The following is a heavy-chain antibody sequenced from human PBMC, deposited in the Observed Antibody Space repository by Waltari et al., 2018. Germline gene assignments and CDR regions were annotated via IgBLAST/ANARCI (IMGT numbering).Heavy chain of an antibody. CDR1: GFTLSNYW. CDR2: INKDGTET. D-gene: IGHD6-19*01. Sequence: EAQQVESGGDLVQPGGSLRLSCVVSGFTLSNYWMSWVRQAPGKGLDEVANINKDGTETYYVDSVRGRFTISKDDAKNSVYLQMNSLKVEDTAVYYCIRDYGSPYWGQGTLVTVSS. V-gene: IGHV3-7*03. CDR3: IRDYGSPY. J-gene: IGHJ4*02.